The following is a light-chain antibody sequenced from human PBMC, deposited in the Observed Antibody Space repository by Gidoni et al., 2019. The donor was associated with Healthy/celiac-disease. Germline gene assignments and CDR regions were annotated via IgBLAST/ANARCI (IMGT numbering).Light chain of an antibody. V-gene: IGKV1-27*01. J-gene: IGKJ4*01. CDR2: AAS. CDR3: QKYNSAPRIT. Sequence: DIQMTQSPSSLSASVGDRVTITCRASQGMSNYLAWYQQKPGKVPKLLIYAASTLQSGVPSRFSGSGSGTDFTLTISSLQPEDVATYYCQKYNSAPRITFGGGTKVEIK. CDR1: QGMSNY.